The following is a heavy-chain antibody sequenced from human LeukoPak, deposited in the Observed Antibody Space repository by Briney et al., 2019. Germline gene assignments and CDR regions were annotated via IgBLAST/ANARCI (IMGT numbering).Heavy chain of an antibody. V-gene: IGHV1-18*01. CDR2: ISANNGNTKYNT. D-gene: IGHD1-26*01. Sequence: ASVKVSCKASGYTFTSYGISWLRQAPGQELEWMGWISANNGNTKYNTKYAQNLQGRVIMTRDISTSTAYMELRTLRSDDTAVYYCARDRDRSGSQSYWGQGTLVTVSS. CDR1: GYTFTSYG. CDR3: ARDRDRSGSQSY. J-gene: IGHJ4*02.